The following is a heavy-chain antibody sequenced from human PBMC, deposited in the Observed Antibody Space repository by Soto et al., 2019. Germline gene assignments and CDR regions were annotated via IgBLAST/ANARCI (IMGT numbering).Heavy chain of an antibody. Sequence: SETLSLTCTVSGGSISSYYWSWIRQPPGKGLEWIGYIYYSGSTNYNPSLKSRVTISVDTSKNQFSLKLSSVTAADTAVYYCAGTQLAGSYMLGSTSVYMDVWGKGTTVTVSS. CDR2: IYYSGST. J-gene: IGHJ6*03. V-gene: IGHV4-59*01. CDR1: GGSISSYY. D-gene: IGHD3-10*01. CDR3: AGTQLAGSYMLGSTSVYMDV.